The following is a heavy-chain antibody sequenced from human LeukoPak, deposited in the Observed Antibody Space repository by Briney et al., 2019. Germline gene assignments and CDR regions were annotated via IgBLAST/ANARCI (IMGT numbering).Heavy chain of an antibody. CDR3: ARATAGGSLDYYYYYMDV. D-gene: IGHD6-13*01. J-gene: IGHJ6*03. CDR2: PIPIFGTP. CDR1: GGTFSTYA. V-gene: IGHV1-69*05. Sequence: SVKVSCKASGGTFSTYAINWVRQAPGQGLEWMGGPIPIFGTPHYAQKFQGRVTTTTDESTSTAYMELSSLTSDDTAVYYCARATAGGSLDYYYYYMDVWVKGTTVSVSS.